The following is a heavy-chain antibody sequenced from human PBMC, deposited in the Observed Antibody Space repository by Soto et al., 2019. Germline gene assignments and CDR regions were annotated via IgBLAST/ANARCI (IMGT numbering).Heavy chain of an antibody. Sequence: GGSLRLSCAASGFTFSDYYMSWIRQAPGEGLEWVSYISSSGSTIYYADSVKGRFTISRDNAKNSLYLQMNSLRAEDTAVYYCARVSAVVVPAAPLPWFDPWGQGTLVTVSS. D-gene: IGHD2-2*01. CDR3: ARVSAVVVPAAPLPWFDP. CDR1: GFTFSDYY. J-gene: IGHJ5*02. V-gene: IGHV3-11*01. CDR2: ISSSGSTI.